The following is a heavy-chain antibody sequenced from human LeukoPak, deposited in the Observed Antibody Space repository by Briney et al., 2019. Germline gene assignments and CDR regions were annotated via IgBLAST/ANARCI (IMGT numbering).Heavy chain of an antibody. CDR2: ISSSSFKI. J-gene: IGHJ6*03. Sequence: GGSLRLSCAASEFTFVRYAMNWVRQAPGKGLEWVSYISSSSFKIGYADSVKGRFTISRDNSRNSLYLQMDSLRVEDTAVYYCVRDPSYGSSWYYYMDVWGKGTTVTVSS. CDR3: VRDPSYGSSWYYYMDV. V-gene: IGHV3-48*04. CDR1: EFTFVRYA. D-gene: IGHD6-13*01.